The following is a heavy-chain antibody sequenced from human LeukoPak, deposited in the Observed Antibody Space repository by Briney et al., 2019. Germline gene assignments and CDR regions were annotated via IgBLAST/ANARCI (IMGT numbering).Heavy chain of an antibody. Sequence: ASVKVSCKASGYTFTSYDINWVRQATGQGLEWMGWMNPNSGNTGYAQKLQGRVTMTTDTSTSTAYMELRSLRSDDTAVYYCARGGSGWNPKQFDYWGQGTLVTVSS. CDR1: GYTFTSYD. V-gene: IGHV1-8*01. D-gene: IGHD6-19*01. J-gene: IGHJ4*02. CDR2: MNPNSGNT. CDR3: ARGGSGWNPKQFDY.